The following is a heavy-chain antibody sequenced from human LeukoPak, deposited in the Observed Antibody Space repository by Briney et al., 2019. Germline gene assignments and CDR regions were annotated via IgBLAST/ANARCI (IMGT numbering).Heavy chain of an antibody. D-gene: IGHD5-12*01. CDR3: AGARGVVLPSGVWFDP. Sequence: GESLKISCKGFGSIFTSYWVAWVRQMPGKGLEWMGVIYPGDSDTLYSPSFEGQVTISADRSINTVYLEWRTLKASDTAMYYCAGARGVVLPSGVWFDPWGQGTLVTVSS. CDR2: IYPGDSDT. V-gene: IGHV5-51*01. CDR1: GSIFTSYW. J-gene: IGHJ5*02.